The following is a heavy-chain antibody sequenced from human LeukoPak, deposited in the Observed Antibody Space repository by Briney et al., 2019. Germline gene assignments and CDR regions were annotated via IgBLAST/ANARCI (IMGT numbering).Heavy chain of an antibody. CDR3: ARHADCLGDCYRN. J-gene: IGHJ4*02. CDR1: GVSISGNYYF. V-gene: IGHV4-39*01. D-gene: IGHD2-21*02. CDR2: IAYSGST. Sequence: SETLSLTCNVSGVSISGNYYFWGWIRQPPGKGLEWIGSIAYSGSTYSNPSLKSRVTIFADTSKNQFSLRLTSVTAADTAVYYCARHADCLGDCYRNWGQGTLVIVSS.